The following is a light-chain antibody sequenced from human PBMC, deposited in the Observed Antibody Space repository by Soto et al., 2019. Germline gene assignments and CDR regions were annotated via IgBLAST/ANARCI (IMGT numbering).Light chain of an antibody. CDR1: QSITNNY. V-gene: IGKV3-20*01. CDR2: GAS. J-gene: IGKJ5*01. CDR3: QQYRTSPIT. Sequence: PGARATLSCRASQSITNNYLAWYQQKPGQAPRLLIYGASSRVTGIPARFSGSGSGTDFTLTISSLEPEDFAVYYCQQYRTSPITFGQGTRLEIK.